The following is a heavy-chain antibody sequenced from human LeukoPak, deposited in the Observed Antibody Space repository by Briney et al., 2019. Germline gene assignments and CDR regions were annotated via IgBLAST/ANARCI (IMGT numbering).Heavy chain of an antibody. CDR3: AEDQQGQWLLPFDY. CDR2: ISGSGGST. D-gene: IGHD6-19*01. CDR1: GFTFSSYA. Sequence: PGGSLRLSCAASGFTFSSYAMSWVRQAPGKGLEWVSAISGSGGSTYYADSVKGRFTISRDNSKNTLYLQMNSLRAEDTAVYYCAEDQQGQWLLPFDYWGQGTLVTVSS. V-gene: IGHV3-23*01. J-gene: IGHJ4*02.